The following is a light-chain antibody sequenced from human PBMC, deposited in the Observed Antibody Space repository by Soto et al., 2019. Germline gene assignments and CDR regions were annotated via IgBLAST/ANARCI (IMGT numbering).Light chain of an antibody. V-gene: IGKV3-20*01. CDR2: AAT. CDR1: QSVADSY. J-gene: IGKJ1*01. Sequence: EVVLTQSPGTLSLSPGERATLSCRASQSVADSYLAWYQQKPGRAPRLLFYAATRRATGIPDRFSGSGSGTDFTLTISSLQPEDFATYYCQQSYSTPPWTFGQGTKVEIK. CDR3: QQSYSTPPWT.